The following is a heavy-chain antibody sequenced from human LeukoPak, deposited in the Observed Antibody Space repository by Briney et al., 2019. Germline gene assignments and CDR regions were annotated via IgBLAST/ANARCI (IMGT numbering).Heavy chain of an antibody. CDR1: GFTFSNAW. D-gene: IGHD3-22*01. J-gene: IGHJ3*02. Sequence: GGSLRLSCAASGFTFSNAWMSWVRQAPGKGLEWVGRIKSKTDGGTTDYAAPVKGRFTISRDDSKNTLYLQMNSLKTEDTAVYYCAKDPGYYDSSGYNENDAFDIWGQGTMVTVSS. V-gene: IGHV3-15*01. CDR3: AKDPGYYDSSGYNENDAFDI. CDR2: IKSKTDGGTT.